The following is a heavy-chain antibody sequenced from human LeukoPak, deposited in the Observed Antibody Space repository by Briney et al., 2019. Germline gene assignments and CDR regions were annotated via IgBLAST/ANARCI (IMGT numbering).Heavy chain of an antibody. V-gene: IGHV3-48*04. CDR2: ISSDSNIM. Sequence: GGSLRLSCAASGFTFSSYNMNWVRQAPGKGLEWLSYISSDSNIMYYADSVKGRVIISRDNAKNSLFLQMNNLRGDDTAIYYCAREWPSCCGGDCDAFDIWGQGTMVTVSS. J-gene: IGHJ3*02. CDR1: GFTFSSYN. CDR3: AREWPSCCGGDCDAFDI. D-gene: IGHD2-21*02.